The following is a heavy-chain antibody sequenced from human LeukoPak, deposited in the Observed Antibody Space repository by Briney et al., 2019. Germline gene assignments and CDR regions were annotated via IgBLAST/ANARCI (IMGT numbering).Heavy chain of an antibody. V-gene: IGHV1-2*02. J-gene: IGHJ4*02. D-gene: IGHD3-22*01. CDR1: GYTFTGYY. CDR2: INPNSGGT. CDR3: ARGHTHTYYYDSSGYSDLDY. Sequence: ASVKVSCKASGYTFTGYYMHWVRQAPGQGLEWMGWINPNSGGTNYVQKFQGRVTMTRDTSISTAYMELSRLRSDDTAVYYCARGHTHTYYYDSSGYSDLDYRGQGTLVTVSS.